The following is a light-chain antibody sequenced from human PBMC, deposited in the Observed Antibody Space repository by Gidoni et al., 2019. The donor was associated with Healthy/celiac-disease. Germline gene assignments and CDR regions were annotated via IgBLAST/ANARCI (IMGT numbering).Light chain of an antibody. J-gene: IGLJ2*01. CDR1: SSNIGAGYD. CDR3: QSYDSSLSGVV. Sequence: QSGLTQPPPVSGAPGQRVTISCTGSSSNIGAGYDVHWYQQLPGTAPKRLIYGNSNRPSGVPDRFSGSKSGTSASLAITGLQAEDEADYYCQSYDSSLSGVVFGGGTKLTVL. CDR2: GNS. V-gene: IGLV1-40*01.